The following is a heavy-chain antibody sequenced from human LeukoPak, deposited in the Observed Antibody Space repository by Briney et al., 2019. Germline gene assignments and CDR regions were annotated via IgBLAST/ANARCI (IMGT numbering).Heavy chain of an antibody. V-gene: IGHV1-18*01. CDR1: GYTFTSYG. Sequence: GASVKVSCKASGYTFTSYGISWVRQAPGQGLEWMGWTSTYNTNYIQKLQGRVTMTTDTSTSTAYMELRGLRSDDTAVYYCAKGSSGWSLDYWGQGTLVTVSS. CDR3: AKGSSGWSLDY. J-gene: IGHJ4*02. D-gene: IGHD6-19*01. CDR2: TSTYNT.